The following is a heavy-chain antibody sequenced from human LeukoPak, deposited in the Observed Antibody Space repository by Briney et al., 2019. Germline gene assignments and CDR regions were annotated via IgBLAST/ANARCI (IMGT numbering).Heavy chain of an antibody. V-gene: IGHV1-69*13. Sequence: SVKVSCKASGYTFTSYAMNWVRQAPGQGLEWMGGIIPIFGTANYAQKFQGRVTITADESTSTAYMELSSLRSEDTAVYYCATGSGSPLYYYGMDVWGQGTTVTVSS. CDR1: GYTFTSYA. J-gene: IGHJ6*02. CDR3: ATGSGSPLYYYGMDV. D-gene: IGHD3-10*01. CDR2: IIPIFGTA.